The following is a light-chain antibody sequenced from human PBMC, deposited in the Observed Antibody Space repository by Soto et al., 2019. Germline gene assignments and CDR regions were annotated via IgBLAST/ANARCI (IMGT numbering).Light chain of an antibody. CDR2: GAS. Sequence: IQMTQSPSSLSASVGDRVTISYRASQGIGNALGWYQQKPGKPPKVLIYGASNLQSGVPSRFSGSGSGTEFALTISSLQPDDFATYYCQHYNSYSEAFGQGTKVDIK. J-gene: IGKJ1*01. V-gene: IGKV1-17*01. CDR1: QGIGNA. CDR3: QHYNSYSEA.